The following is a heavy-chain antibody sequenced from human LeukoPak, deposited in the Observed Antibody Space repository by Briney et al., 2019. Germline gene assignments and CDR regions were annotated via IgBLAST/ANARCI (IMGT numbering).Heavy chain of an antibody. J-gene: IGHJ6*03. V-gene: IGHV3-53*01. CDR1: GFTVSSHY. Sequence: GGSLRLSCAASGFTVSSHYMSWVRQAPGKGLEWVSVIYSGGSTYYADSVKGRFTISRDNSKNTLYLQMNSLRAEDTAVYYCAKDGQYGDYWYYYMDVWGKGTTVTVSS. CDR3: AKDGQYGDYWYYYMDV. CDR2: IYSGGST. D-gene: IGHD4/OR15-4a*01.